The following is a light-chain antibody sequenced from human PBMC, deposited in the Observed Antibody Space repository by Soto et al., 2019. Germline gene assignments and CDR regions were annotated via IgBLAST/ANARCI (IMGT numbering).Light chain of an antibody. CDR3: QQYGSSTRMYS. V-gene: IGKV3-20*01. CDR2: GAS. J-gene: IGKJ2*01. CDR1: QSVSSSY. Sequence: ENVLTQSPGTLSLSPGERATLSCRASQSVSSSYLAWYQQKPGQAPRLLIYGASSRATGIPDRFSGSGSGTDFTLTISRLEPEDCAVSYCQQYGSSTRMYSFGEGTKLEIK.